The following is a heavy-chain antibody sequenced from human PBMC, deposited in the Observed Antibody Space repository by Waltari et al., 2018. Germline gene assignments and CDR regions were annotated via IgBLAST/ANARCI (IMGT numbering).Heavy chain of an antibody. CDR1: GFTFDDYA. V-gene: IGHV3-9*01. J-gene: IGHJ4*02. Sequence: EVQLVESGGGLVQPGRSLRLSCAASGFTFDDYAMHWVRQAPGKGLGWVSGIIGNSGSIGYADSVKGRFTISRDNAKNALYLQMNSLRAEDTAVYYCARGTISDTYSSGWYMKGGVYWGQGTLVTVSS. CDR3: ARGTISDTYSSGWYMKGGVY. D-gene: IGHD6-19*01. CDR2: IIGNSGSI.